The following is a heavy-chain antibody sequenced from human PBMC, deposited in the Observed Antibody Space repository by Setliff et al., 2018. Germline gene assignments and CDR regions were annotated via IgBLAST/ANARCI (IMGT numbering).Heavy chain of an antibody. Sequence: GSLRLSCAASGFTFGDFAMTWVRQAPGKGLEWVSGIGGRGISTYYADSVKGRFIISRDNSENTLYLQMNSLRAEDTAIYYCARVRGGRDYWGQGTLVTVSS. CDR2: IGGRGIST. CDR3: ARVRGGRDY. D-gene: IGHD3-10*01. J-gene: IGHJ4*02. CDR1: GFTFGDFA. V-gene: IGHV3-23*01.